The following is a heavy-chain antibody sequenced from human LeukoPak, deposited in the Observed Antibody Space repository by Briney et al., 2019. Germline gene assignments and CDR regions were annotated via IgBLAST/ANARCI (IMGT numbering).Heavy chain of an antibody. CDR3: AKDGSSSPYYFDH. D-gene: IGHD6-6*01. CDR1: GFTFSTYA. CDR2: ISAGGGAT. V-gene: IGHV3-23*01. J-gene: IGHJ4*02. Sequence: GGSLRLSCAASGFTFSTYAMSWVREAPGKGLEWVSAISAGGGATYYADSVKGRFTISRDNSKNTLYLQMNRLRVDDTAVYYCAKDGSSSPYYFDHWGQGALVTVSP.